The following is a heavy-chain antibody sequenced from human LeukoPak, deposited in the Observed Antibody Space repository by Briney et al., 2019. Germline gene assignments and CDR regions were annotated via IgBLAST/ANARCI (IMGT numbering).Heavy chain of an antibody. Sequence: ASVKVSCKVSGDTLTELSMHWVRQAPGKGLEWMGGFDPKEGERVYAQNFQGRFTMTEDTSSGTAYMELRSLRSDDTAVYYCARWGRGYGGADYWGQGTLVTVSS. D-gene: IGHD4-23*01. CDR2: FDPKEGER. J-gene: IGHJ4*02. CDR3: ARWGRGYGGADY. CDR1: GDTLTELS. V-gene: IGHV1-24*01.